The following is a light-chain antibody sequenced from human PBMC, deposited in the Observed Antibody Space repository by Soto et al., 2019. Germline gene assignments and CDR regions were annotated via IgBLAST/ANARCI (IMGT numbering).Light chain of an antibody. J-gene: IGLJ1*01. CDR2: EVS. Sequence: QSALTQPPSVSGSPGQSVTISCTGTSSDVGSYDRVSWYQQPPGTAPKLMIYEVSNRPSGVPDRFSGSKSGNTASLTISGLQDEDEAEYYCTSYASSNTFVFGTGTKVTVL. V-gene: IGLV2-18*02. CDR3: TSYASSNTFV. CDR1: SSDVGSYDR.